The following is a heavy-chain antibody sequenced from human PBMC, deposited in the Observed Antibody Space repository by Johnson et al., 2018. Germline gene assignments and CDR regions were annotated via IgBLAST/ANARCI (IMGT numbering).Heavy chain of an antibody. CDR3: ARDRAAVATNVDY. CDR2: IWYDGSNR. D-gene: IGHD5-12*01. CDR1: GFTFNSHG. J-gene: IGHJ4*02. V-gene: IGHV3-33*01. Sequence: VQLVESGGGVVRPGGSLRLSCAASGFTFNSHGMHWVRQAPGKGLEWVALIWYDGSNRYYADSVKGRFTISRDNSKNTLYLQMTSLRVEDTAVYFCARDRAAVATNVDYWGQGTLVTVSS.